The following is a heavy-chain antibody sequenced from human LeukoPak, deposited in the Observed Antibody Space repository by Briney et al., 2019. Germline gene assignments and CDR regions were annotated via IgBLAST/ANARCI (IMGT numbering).Heavy chain of an antibody. CDR3: ARGKFGGAFDI. CDR2: IYYSGST. Sequence: SETLPLTCTVSGGSISSGGYYWSWIRQHPGKGLEWIGYIYYSGSTYYNPSLKSRVTISVDTSKNQFSLKLSSVTAADTAVYYCARGKFGGAFDIWGQGTMVTVSS. V-gene: IGHV4-31*03. CDR1: GGSISSGGYY. J-gene: IGHJ3*02. D-gene: IGHD3-16*01.